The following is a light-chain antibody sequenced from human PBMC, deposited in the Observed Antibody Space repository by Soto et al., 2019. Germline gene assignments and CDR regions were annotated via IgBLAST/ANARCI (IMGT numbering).Light chain of an antibody. V-gene: IGLV2-14*01. CDR1: SSDVGGYKF. J-gene: IGLJ1*01. CDR3: SSYTSSSTRV. Sequence: SALTQPPSASGSPGQSVTISCTGTSSDVGGYKFVSWYQQHPGKAPKLIIYEVSNRPSGVSNRFSGSKSGNTASLTISGLQAEDEADYYCSSYTSSSTRVFGTGTKVTVL. CDR2: EVS.